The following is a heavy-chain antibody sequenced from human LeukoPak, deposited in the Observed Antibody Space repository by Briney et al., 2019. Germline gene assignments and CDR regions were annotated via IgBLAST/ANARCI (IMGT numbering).Heavy chain of an antibody. J-gene: IGHJ5*02. CDR1: GGSFSGYY. Sequence: SETLSLTCAVYGGSFSGYYWSWIRQPPGKGLEWIGEINHSGSTNYNPSLKSRVSISVDTSKNQFSLKLTSVTAADTAMYYCARGSGRYDILTGHTVNWFDPWGQGTLVTVSS. CDR2: INHSGST. CDR3: ARGSGRYDILTGHTVNWFDP. V-gene: IGHV4-34*01. D-gene: IGHD3-9*01.